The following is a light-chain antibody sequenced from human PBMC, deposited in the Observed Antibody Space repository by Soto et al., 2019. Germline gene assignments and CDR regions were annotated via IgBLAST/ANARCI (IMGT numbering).Light chain of an antibody. CDR2: DIS. CDR3: SSYTSSSSPLV. V-gene: IGLV2-14*01. CDR1: SSDVGGDNY. J-gene: IGLJ1*01. Sequence: QSLLTPPSSLSESRGQSITISCTATSSDVGGDNYVSWYQQHPGKAPELMSYDISNGPAEDSSRFSVSKSGDTASVTVSWLQAEDEADSYCSSYTSSSSPLVLATGTKVNV.